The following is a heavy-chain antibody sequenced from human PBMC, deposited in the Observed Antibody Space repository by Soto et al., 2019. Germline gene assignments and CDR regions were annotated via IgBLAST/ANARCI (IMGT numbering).Heavy chain of an antibody. Sequence: GESLKISCKGSGYSFAGYWSTWVRQKPGKGLEWMGRIDPSDSQTYYSPSFRGHVTISVTKSITTVFLQWSSLRASDTAVYYCARQIYDSDTGPNFQYYFDSWGQGTPVTVSS. CDR2: IDPSDSQT. J-gene: IGHJ4*02. CDR3: ARQIYDSDTGPNFQYYFDS. V-gene: IGHV5-10-1*01. CDR1: GYSFAGYW. D-gene: IGHD3-22*01.